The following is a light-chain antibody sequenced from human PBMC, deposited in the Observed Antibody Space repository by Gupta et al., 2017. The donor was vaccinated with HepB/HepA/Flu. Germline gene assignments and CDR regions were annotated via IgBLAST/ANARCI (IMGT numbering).Light chain of an antibody. CDR3: NSRDSSGNPNEV. CDR2: GKN. V-gene: IGLV3-19*01. CDR1: SLSSYY. Sequence: SSELTQDPAVSVALGQTVRITCQGDSLSSYYASWYQQKPGQAPVLVIYGKNNRPSGIPDRFSGSSSGNTASLTITGAQAEDEADYYWNSRDSSGNPNEVFGGGTKVTVL. J-gene: IGLJ2*01.